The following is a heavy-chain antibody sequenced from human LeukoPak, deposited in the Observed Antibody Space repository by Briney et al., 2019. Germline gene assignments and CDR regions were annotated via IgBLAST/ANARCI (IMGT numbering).Heavy chain of an antibody. CDR3: AKGGLYQLPGTGDFDY. Sequence: GGSLRLSCAASGFTFSSYAMSWVRQAPGKGLEWVSAISGSGRSTYYADSVKGRFTISRDNSKNTLYLQMNSLRAEDTAVYYCAKGGLYQLPGTGDFDYWGQGTLVTVSS. V-gene: IGHV3-23*01. D-gene: IGHD2-2*01. CDR2: ISGSGRST. CDR1: GFTFSSYA. J-gene: IGHJ4*02.